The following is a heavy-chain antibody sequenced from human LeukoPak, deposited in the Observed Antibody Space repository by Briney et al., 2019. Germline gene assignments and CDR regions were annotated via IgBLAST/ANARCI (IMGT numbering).Heavy chain of an antibody. CDR3: ARDWRYCSSTSCRPAYAFDI. CDR2: ISYDGSNK. V-gene: IGHV3-30*04. D-gene: IGHD2-2*01. Sequence: HPGGSPRLSCAASGFTFSSYAMHWVRQAPGKGLEWVAVISYDGSNKYYADSVKGRFTISRDNSKNTLYLQMNSLRAEDTAVYYCARDWRYCSSTSCRPAYAFDIWGQGTMVTVSS. CDR1: GFTFSSYA. J-gene: IGHJ3*02.